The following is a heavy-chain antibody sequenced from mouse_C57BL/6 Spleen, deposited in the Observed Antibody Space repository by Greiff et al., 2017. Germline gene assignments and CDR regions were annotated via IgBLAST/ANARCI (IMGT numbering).Heavy chain of an antibody. Sequence: EVMLVESGGGLVKPGGSLKLSCAASGFTFSDYGMHWVRQAPEKGLEWVAYISSGSSTIYYADTVKGRFTISRDNAKNTLFLQMTSLRSEDTAMYYCARVYSNMDYWGQGTSVTVSS. CDR3: ARVYSNMDY. D-gene: IGHD2-5*01. CDR2: ISSGSSTI. V-gene: IGHV5-17*01. CDR1: GFTFSDYG. J-gene: IGHJ4*01.